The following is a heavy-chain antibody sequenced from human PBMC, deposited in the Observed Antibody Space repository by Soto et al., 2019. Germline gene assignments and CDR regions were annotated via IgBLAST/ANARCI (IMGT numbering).Heavy chain of an antibody. CDR2: IYYSGNT. V-gene: IGHV4-59*01. D-gene: IGHD1-26*01. Sequence: TETLSLTCTVSGGSISSYYWSWIRQPPGKGLEWIGYIYYSGNTNYNPSLKSRVTISVDTSKNQFSLKLSSVTAADTAVYYCSRELGATRPNWFDPWGQGTLVTVSS. CDR3: SRELGATRPNWFDP. CDR1: GGSISSYY. J-gene: IGHJ5*02.